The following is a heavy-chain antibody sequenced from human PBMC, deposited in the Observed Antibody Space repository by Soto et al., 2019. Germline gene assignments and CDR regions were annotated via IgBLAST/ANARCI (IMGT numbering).Heavy chain of an antibody. Sequence: QVQLVESGGGLVKPGGSLRLSCAASGFSFSDYYMSWNRQAPGKGLEWLAYISSSADTIYYADSVKGRFSISRDNAKNTLYLQMNSLRAEDTAVYYCARVVRVGAMIYWGQGTLVSVSS. CDR2: ISSSADTI. J-gene: IGHJ4*02. CDR1: GFSFSDYY. CDR3: ARVVRVGAMIY. D-gene: IGHD1-26*01. V-gene: IGHV3-11*01.